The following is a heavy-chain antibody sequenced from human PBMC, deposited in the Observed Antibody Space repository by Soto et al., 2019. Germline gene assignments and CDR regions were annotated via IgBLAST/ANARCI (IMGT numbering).Heavy chain of an antibody. CDR2: ISPYNGNT. J-gene: IGHJ5*02. CDR3: ATSYDSGFDP. Sequence: QVQLVQSGAEVKKPGASVKVSCKAAGYTFTSYGISWIRQAPGQGLEWMGWISPYNGNTNYAQNVQGRVTMTTDTSTSTAYMELRSLRSDDTAVYYCATSYDSGFDPFGQGTLVIVSS. D-gene: IGHD5-12*01. CDR1: GYTFTSYG. V-gene: IGHV1-18*04.